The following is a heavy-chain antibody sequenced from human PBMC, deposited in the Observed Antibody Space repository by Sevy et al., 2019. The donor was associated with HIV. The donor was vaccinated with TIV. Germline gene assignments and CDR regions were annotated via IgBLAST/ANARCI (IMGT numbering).Heavy chain of an antibody. V-gene: IGHV4-4*07. CDR1: GGSIRSYY. D-gene: IGHD6-13*01. CDR3: ARDKGGSTWFLLDP. Sequence: SETLSLTCAVSGGSIRSYYWSWIRQSAGKGLEWIGRIYSGGNTNYNPSLKSRVTMSVDTSKNQYSLGLRSVTAADTAVYYCARDKGGSTWFLLDPWGQGRLVTVSS. CDR2: IYSGGNT. J-gene: IGHJ5*02.